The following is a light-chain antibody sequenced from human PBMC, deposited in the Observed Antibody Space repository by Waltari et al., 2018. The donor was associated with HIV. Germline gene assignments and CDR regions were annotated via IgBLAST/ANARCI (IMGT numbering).Light chain of an antibody. CDR2: WAS. J-gene: IGKJ1*01. Sequence: DIVMTPSPDSITVSLAERDTLHCKSSQSLLFSSNKKNYLAWYQQKPGQSPKLLICWASTRHSGVPDRFSGSGSGTDFTLTITGLQPEDVAVYFCQQYYSTPPTFGQGTKVEIK. V-gene: IGKV4-1*01. CDR1: QSLLFSSNKKNY. CDR3: QQYYSTPPT.